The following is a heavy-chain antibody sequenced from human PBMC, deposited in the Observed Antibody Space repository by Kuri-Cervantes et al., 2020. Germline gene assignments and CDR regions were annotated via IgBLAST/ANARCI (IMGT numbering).Heavy chain of an antibody. CDR2: IYYSGTT. J-gene: IGHJ4*02. V-gene: IGHV4-39*01. CDR1: GASISSSNHY. CDR3: ASWDSSSWYRYFDY. D-gene: IGHD6-13*01. Sequence: SETLSLTCTVSGASISSSNHYWGWIRQPPGKELEWIGSIYYSGTTYYNPSLTSRATISVDTSKNQFSLKLSSVTAADTAVYYCASWDSSSWYRYFDYWGQGTLVTVSS.